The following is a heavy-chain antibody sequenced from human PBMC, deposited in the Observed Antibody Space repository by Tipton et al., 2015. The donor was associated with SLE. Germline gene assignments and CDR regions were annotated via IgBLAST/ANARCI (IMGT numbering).Heavy chain of an antibody. V-gene: IGHV4-39*07. CDR3: ARDSVVVVLSTTGCFDF. Sequence: TLSLTCTVSGGSINSDSHYWGWVRQPPGKGLEWIGSINHRGDAYYNPSLKSRVTISIDTSKNQFSLRLRSVTAADTAVYYCARDSVVVVLSTTGCFDFWGQGRMVTVSS. J-gene: IGHJ4*02. D-gene: IGHD2/OR15-2a*01. CDR1: GGSINSDSHY. CDR2: INHRGDA.